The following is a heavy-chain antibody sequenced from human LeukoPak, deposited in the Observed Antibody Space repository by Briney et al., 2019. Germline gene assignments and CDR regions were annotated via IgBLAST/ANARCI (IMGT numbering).Heavy chain of an antibody. J-gene: IGHJ4*02. CDR2: ISGSGGVT. CDR3: AREGCSTTSCLETFDY. Sequence: GGSLRLSCAASGFTFSSYAMSWVRQAPGKGLEWVSAISGSGGVTYYADSVKGRFTISRDNAKNSLYLQMNSLRAEDTAVYYCAREGCSTTSCLETFDYWGQGTLVTVSS. D-gene: IGHD2-2*01. V-gene: IGHV3-23*01. CDR1: GFTFSSYA.